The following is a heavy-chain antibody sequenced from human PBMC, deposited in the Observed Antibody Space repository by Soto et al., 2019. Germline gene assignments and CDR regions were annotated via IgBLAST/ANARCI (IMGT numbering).Heavy chain of an antibody. V-gene: IGHV5-51*01. CDR1: GYHFTNYW. CDR3: ARLNVLVMVAGAPWGWFDP. Sequence: GESLKISCKGSGYHFTNYWIGWVRQMPGKGLEWMGFIYPSDSDTRYSPSFQGQVTISADKSISTAYLQWSSLKASDTAMYYCARLNVLVMVAGAPWGWFDPWGWGTLVTVSS. J-gene: IGHJ5*02. D-gene: IGHD2-15*01. CDR2: IYPSDSDT.